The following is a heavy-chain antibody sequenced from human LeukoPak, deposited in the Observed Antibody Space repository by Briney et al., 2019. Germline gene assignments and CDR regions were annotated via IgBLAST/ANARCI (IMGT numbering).Heavy chain of an antibody. CDR2: ISYDGSNK. Sequence: WVAVISYDGSNKYYADSVKGRFTISRDNSKNTLYLQMNSLRAEDTAVYYCARGPPYDSWDHWGQGTLVTVSS. J-gene: IGHJ4*02. CDR3: ARGPPYDSWDH. V-gene: IGHV3-30*07. D-gene: IGHD3-22*01.